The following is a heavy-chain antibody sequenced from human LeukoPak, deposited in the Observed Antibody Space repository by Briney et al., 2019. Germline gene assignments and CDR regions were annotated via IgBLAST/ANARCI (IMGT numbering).Heavy chain of an antibody. D-gene: IGHD3-9*01. CDR2: IHHSGNT. CDR1: GGSVSSDNW. V-gene: IGHV4-4*02. J-gene: IGHJ4*02. Sequence: SETLSLTCAVSGGSVSSDNWWSWVRQPPGKGLEWTREIHHSGNTNYSPSLKSRVTISLDKSRNQFSLKLNSVTAADTAVYYCAKAGVWLPAVWGQGTLVTVSS. CDR3: AKAGVWLPAV.